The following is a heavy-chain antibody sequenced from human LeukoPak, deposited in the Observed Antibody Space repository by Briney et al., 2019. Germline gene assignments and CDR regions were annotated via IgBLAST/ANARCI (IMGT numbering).Heavy chain of an antibody. D-gene: IGHD6-13*01. V-gene: IGHV1-2*02. CDR1: GYTFTGYY. CDR3: ARDKGIAAILYYMDV. Sequence: ASVKVSYKASGYTFTGYYMHWVRQAPGQGLEWMGWINPNSGGTNYAQKFQGRVTMTRDTSISTAYMELSRLRSDDAAVYYCARDKGIAAILYYMDVWGKGTTVTVSS. J-gene: IGHJ6*03. CDR2: INPNSGGT.